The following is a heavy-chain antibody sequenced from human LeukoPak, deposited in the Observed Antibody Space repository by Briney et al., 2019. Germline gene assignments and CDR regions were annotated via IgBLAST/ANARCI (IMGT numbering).Heavy chain of an antibody. CDR1: GYTFTGYY. CDR3: AKEVDTAMVFPFDI. V-gene: IGHV1-2*06. J-gene: IGHJ3*02. CDR2: INPNSGGT. D-gene: IGHD5-18*01. Sequence: ASAKVSCKASGYTFTGYYMHWVRQAPGQGLEWMGRINPNSGGTNYAQKFQGRVTMTRDTSISTAYMELSRLRSDDTAVYYCAKEVDTAMVFPFDIWGQGTMVTVSS.